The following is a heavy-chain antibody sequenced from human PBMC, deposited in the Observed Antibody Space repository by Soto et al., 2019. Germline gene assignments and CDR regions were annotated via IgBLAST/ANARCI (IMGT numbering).Heavy chain of an antibody. CDR1: GVSISSGGYS. CDR2: IYHSGST. D-gene: IGHD6-19*01. J-gene: IGHJ4*02. V-gene: IGHV4-30-2*03. Sequence: PSETLSLTCAVSGVSISSGGYSWSWIRQPPGKGLGWIGYIYHSGSTYYNPSLKSQVTISIDTSKNQFSLKLSSVTAADTAVYYCARQYSSGWYGGDYFDYWGQGTLVTVSS. CDR3: ARQYSSGWYGGDYFDY.